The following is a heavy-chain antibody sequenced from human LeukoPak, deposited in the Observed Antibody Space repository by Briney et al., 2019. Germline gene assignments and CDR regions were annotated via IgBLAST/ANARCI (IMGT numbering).Heavy chain of an antibody. CDR1: GYSFTSYW. CDR3: ARPHYDFWSGYPYAFDI. V-gene: IGHV5-51*01. CDR2: IYPGDSDT. Sequence: GESLKISCKGSGYSFTSYWIGWVRQMPGNGLEWMGIIYPGDSDTRYSPSFQGQVTISADKSISTAYLQWSSLKASDTAMYYCARPHYDFWSGYPYAFDIWGQGTMVTVSS. J-gene: IGHJ3*02. D-gene: IGHD3-3*01.